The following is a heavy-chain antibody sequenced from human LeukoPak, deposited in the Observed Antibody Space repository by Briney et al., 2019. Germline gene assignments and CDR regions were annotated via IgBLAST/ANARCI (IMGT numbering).Heavy chain of an antibody. CDR1: GYSFTSYW. CDR2: IYPGDSDT. J-gene: IGHJ5*02. V-gene: IGHV5-51*01. Sequence: GESLKISCKGSGYSFTSYWIGWVRQMPGKGLEWMGIIYPGDSDTRYSPSFQGQVTISADKSIGTAYLQWSSLKASDTAMCYCARHQKGNSGSYRNWFDPWGQGTLVTVSS. CDR3: ARHQKGNSGSYRNWFDP. D-gene: IGHD1-26*01.